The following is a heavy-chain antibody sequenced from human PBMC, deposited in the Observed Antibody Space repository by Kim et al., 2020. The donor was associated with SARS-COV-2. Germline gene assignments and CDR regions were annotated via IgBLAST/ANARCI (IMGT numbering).Heavy chain of an antibody. CDR2: ISGRGGST. CDR1: GFTFSSYA. D-gene: IGHD6-19*01. V-gene: IGHV3-23*01. J-gene: IGHJ4*02. Sequence: GGSLRLSCAASGFTFSSYAMIWVRQPPGKGLEWVSAISGRGGSTYYADSVKGRFTISRDHSKNTLYLQMNSLRAEDTAVYYCAKTSGSSGPTGARSEVFDYWGQGTLVTVSS. CDR3: AKTSGSSGPTGARSEVFDY.